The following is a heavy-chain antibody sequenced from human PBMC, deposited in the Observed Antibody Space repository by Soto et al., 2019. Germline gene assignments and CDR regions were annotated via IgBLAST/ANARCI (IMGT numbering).Heavy chain of an antibody. Sequence: QVQLVESGGGVVQPGRSLRLSCAASAFTFSNYAMHWVRQAPGKGLEWVAVISYDGSHKYYADSLKGRFTISRDNSMNTLYLQMNNLRPEDTAVYYCARSLVVSTVPTSYFDYWGQGALVTVSS. CDR2: ISYDGSHK. CDR1: AFTFSNYA. D-gene: IGHD4-17*01. CDR3: ARSLVVSTVPTSYFDY. J-gene: IGHJ4*02. V-gene: IGHV3-30-3*01.